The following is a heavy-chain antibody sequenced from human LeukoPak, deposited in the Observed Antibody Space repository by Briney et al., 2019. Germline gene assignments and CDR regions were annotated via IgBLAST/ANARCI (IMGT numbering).Heavy chain of an antibody. V-gene: IGHV3-48*02. Sequence: GGSLRLSCAASGFTFNNYNMNWVRQAPGKGLEWVAYISTGSSAIYYAASVKGRFTISRDNAENSLYLQMSGLRDEDTAVYYCARGVNSFGGIIAHFDYWGQGTLVTVSS. CDR2: ISTGSSAI. CDR3: ARGVNSFGGIIAHFDY. CDR1: GFTFNNYN. J-gene: IGHJ4*02. D-gene: IGHD3-16*02.